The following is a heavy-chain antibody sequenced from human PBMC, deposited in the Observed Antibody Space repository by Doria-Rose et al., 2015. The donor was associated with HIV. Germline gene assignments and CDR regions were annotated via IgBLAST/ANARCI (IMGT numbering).Heavy chain of an antibody. D-gene: IGHD6-13*01. CDR1: GVSLSSPGMG. J-gene: IGHJ4*02. V-gene: IGHV2-26*01. CDR3: ARIKSSSWYHKYYFDF. CDR2: IFSYDER. Sequence: QITLKESGPVLVKPTETLTLTCTVSGVSLSSPGMGVSWIRQPPGKALEWLANIFSYDERSYKSSLKSRLTISRGTSKSQVVLTMTDMDPVDTATYYCARIKSSSWYHKYYFDFWGQGTLVIVSA.